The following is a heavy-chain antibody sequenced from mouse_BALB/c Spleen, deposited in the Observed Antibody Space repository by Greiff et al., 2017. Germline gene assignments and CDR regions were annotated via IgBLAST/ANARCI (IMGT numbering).Heavy chain of an antibody. CDR3: ARWRKTMSSIFAY. D-gene: IGHD2-4*01. Sequence: VKLQQSGAELVRPGVSVKISCKGSGYTFTDSAMHWVKQSHAQSLEWIGVISTYYGDASYNQKFKGKATMTVDKSSSTAYMELARLTSDDSAIYYCARWRKTMSSIFAYWGQGTPVTVSA. CDR1: GYTFTDSA. V-gene: IGHV1S137*01. J-gene: IGHJ3*01. CDR2: ISTYYGDA.